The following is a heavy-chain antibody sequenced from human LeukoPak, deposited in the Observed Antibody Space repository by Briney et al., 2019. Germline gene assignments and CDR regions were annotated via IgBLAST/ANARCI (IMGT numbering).Heavy chain of an antibody. CDR1: GFTFSSYA. V-gene: IGHV3-23*01. CDR2: ISGSGGST. Sequence: PGGSLRLFCAASGFTFSSYAMSWVRQAPGKGLEWVSAISGSGGSTYYADSVKGRFTISRDNSKNTLYLQMNSLRAEDTAVYYCAKDLFVAVPAAPFDYWGQGTLVTVSS. CDR3: AKDLFVAVPAAPFDY. D-gene: IGHD2-2*01. J-gene: IGHJ4*02.